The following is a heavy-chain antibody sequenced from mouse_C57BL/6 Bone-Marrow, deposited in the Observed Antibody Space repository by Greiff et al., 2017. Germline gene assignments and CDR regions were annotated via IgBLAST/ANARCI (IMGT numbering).Heavy chain of an antibody. CDR2: IWTGGGT. D-gene: IGHD2-3*01. Sequence: VHLVESGPGLVAPSQSLSITCTVSGFSLTSYAISWVRQPPGKGLEWLGVIWTGGGTNYNSALKSRLSISKDNSKSQVFLKMNSLQTDDTARYYCARNPRWLLDYYAMDYWGQGTSVTVSS. J-gene: IGHJ4*01. CDR3: ARNPRWLLDYYAMDY. CDR1: GFSLTSYA. V-gene: IGHV2-9-1*01.